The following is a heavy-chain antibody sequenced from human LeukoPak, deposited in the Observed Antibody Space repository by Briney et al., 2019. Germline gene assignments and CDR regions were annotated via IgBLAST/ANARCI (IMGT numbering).Heavy chain of an antibody. CDR3: ARGGPMDWVLRFLEWSNLPFDY. Sequence: ASETLSLTCTVSGGSISSGSYYWSWIRQPAGKGVEWIGRIYTSGSTNYNPSLKSRVTISVDTSKNQFSLKLSSVTAADTAVYYCARGGPMDWVLRFLEWSNLPFDYWGQGTLVTVSS. J-gene: IGHJ4*02. CDR1: GGSISSGSYY. CDR2: IYTSGST. V-gene: IGHV4-61*02. D-gene: IGHD3-3*01.